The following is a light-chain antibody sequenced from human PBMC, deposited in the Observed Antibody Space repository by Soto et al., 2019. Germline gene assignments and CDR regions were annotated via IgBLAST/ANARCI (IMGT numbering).Light chain of an antibody. CDR1: ISNIGKDT. J-gene: IGLJ3*02. CDR2: NDD. Sequence: QSALTQPTSVSGTPGLRVNISCSGGISNIGKDTVNWYQQLPGTAPKLLMFNDDKRPSGVPDRFSGSRSGTSASLAISGLQSDDEAVYFCSTWDDSLNGWVFGGGTKVTVL. V-gene: IGLV1-44*01. CDR3: STWDDSLNGWV.